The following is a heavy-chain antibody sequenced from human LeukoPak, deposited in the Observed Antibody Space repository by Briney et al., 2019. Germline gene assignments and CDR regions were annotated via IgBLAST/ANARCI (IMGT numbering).Heavy chain of an antibody. CDR2: INHSGST. CDR3: ARVADIVVVVAATQGAWFDP. Sequence: SETLSLTCAVYGGSFSGYYWSWIRQPPGKGLEWIGEINHSGSTNYNPSLKSRVTISVDTSKNQLSLKLSSVTAADTAVYYCARVADIVVVVAATQGAWFDPWGQGTLVTVSS. V-gene: IGHV4-34*01. J-gene: IGHJ5*02. CDR1: GGSFSGYY. D-gene: IGHD2-15*01.